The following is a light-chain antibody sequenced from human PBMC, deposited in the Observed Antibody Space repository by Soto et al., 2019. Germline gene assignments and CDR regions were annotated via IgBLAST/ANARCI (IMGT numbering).Light chain of an antibody. Sequence: DIVLTHSPGTLSLSPGARATLSCRASQSVSSSYLAWYQQKPGQAPRLLIDGASSRATGIPDRFSGSGSGTVFTLTISRLEPEDFAVYYRQQYGSAPTFGQGTKVDI. CDR1: QSVSSSY. CDR3: QQYGSAPT. V-gene: IGKV3-20*01. J-gene: IGKJ1*01. CDR2: GAS.